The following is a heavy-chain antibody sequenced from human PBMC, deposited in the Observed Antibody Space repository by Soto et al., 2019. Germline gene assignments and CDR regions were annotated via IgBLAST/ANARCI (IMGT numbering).Heavy chain of an antibody. Sequence: QVQLVQSGAEVKKPGASVKVSCKASGYTFTSYGISWVRQAPGQGLEWMGWSSAYNGNTNYAQKLQGRVTMTTDTSTSTAYMELRSLISDDTAVYYCARGTLWFGDDYYYGMDVWGQGTAVTGSS. D-gene: IGHD3-10*01. V-gene: IGHV1-18*01. CDR3: ARGTLWFGDDYYYGMDV. CDR1: GYTFTSYG. J-gene: IGHJ6*02. CDR2: SSAYNGNT.